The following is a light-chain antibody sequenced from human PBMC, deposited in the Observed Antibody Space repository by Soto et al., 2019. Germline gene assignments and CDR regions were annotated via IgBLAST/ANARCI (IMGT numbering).Light chain of an antibody. CDR2: GAS. CDR3: QHRGRWPRT. J-gene: IGKJ2*01. Sequence: EIVLTQSPATLSLSPGERATLSCRASQSVSSYLAWYQQNPGQAPRLLIYGASNRATGIPARFSGSGSGTDFTLTISSLAPEDFAVYYCQHRGRWPRTFGKGTKLESK. V-gene: IGKV3-11*01. CDR1: QSVSSY.